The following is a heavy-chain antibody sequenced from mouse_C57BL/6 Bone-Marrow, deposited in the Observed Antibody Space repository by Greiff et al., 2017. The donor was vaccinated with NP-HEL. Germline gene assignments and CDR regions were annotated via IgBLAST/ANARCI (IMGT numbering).Heavy chain of an antibody. D-gene: IGHD1-1*01. CDR3: ARVARYYYGSSYWFAY. J-gene: IGHJ3*01. V-gene: IGHV5-4*03. CDR2: ISDGGSYT. Sequence: EVKLMESGGGLVKPGGSLKLSCAASGFTFSSYAMSWVRQTPEKRLEWVATISDGGSYTYYPDNVKGRFTISRDNAKNNLYLQMSHLKSEDTAMYYCARVARYYYGSSYWFAYWGQGTLVTVSA. CDR1: GFTFSSYA.